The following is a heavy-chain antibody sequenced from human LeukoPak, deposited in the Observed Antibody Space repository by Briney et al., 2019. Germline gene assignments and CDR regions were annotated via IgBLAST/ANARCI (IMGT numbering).Heavy chain of an antibody. J-gene: IGHJ4*02. CDR2: IYYSGST. CDR3: ARVSSRWLQDYYFDY. V-gene: IGHV4-30-4*01. Sequence: SQTLSLTCTVSGGSISSGDYYWSWIRQPPGNGLEWIGYIYYSGSTYYNPSLKSRVTISVDTSKNQFSLKLSSVTAADTAVYYCARVSSRWLQDYYFDYWGQGTLVTVSS. D-gene: IGHD5-24*01. CDR1: GGSISSGDYY.